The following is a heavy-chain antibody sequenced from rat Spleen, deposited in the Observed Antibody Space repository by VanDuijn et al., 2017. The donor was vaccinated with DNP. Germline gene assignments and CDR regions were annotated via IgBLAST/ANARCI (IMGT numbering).Heavy chain of an antibody. V-gene: IGHV2-6*01. D-gene: IGHD1-11*01. Sequence: QVQLKESGPGLVQPSQTLSLTCTVSGFSLTSYTVSWVRQPPGKGLEWIAAMSSGGSTYYNSALKSRLSISRDTSKGQVFLKRNSLQTEDTAMYFCARSSRDWGQGGMVTVSS. CDR2: MSSGGST. CDR1: GFSLTSYT. CDR3: ARSSRD. J-gene: IGHJ2*01.